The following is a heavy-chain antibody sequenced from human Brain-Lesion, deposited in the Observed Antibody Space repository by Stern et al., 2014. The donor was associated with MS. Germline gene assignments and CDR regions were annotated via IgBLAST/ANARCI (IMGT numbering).Heavy chain of an antibody. V-gene: IGHV3-9*01. J-gene: IGHJ4*02. CDR1: GFTFDDYA. CDR3: ARDITGSSAYFAY. D-gene: IGHD1-14*01. CDR2: LSWNSGTI. Sequence: EVHLVESGGDLVQPGRSLRLSCAAFGFTFDDYAMHWVRQGPGKGLEWVPGLSWNSGTIGYADSVKGRFTTSRDNAYSSLYLQMNSLRPEDTALYYCARDITGSSAYFAYWGQGTLVTVSS.